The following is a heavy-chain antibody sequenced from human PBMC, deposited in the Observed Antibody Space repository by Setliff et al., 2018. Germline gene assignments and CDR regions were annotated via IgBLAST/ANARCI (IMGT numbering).Heavy chain of an antibody. D-gene: IGHD5-18*01. V-gene: IGHV1-69*13. Sequence: GASVKVSCKASGGTFRTYEINWVRQAPGQGFEWMGRIIPMFEKTNYAQKFQGRLAITADQSTTTAYMELSSLRSEDTAVYYCATIYGYNSLDWYSDLWGRGTQVTVSS. CDR2: IIPMFEKT. J-gene: IGHJ2*01. CDR3: ATIYGYNSLDWYSDL. CDR1: GGTFRTYE.